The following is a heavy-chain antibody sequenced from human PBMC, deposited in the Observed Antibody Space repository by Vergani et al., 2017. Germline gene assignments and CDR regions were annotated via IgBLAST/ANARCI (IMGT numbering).Heavy chain of an antibody. CDR3: AREERSNTSPFVGD. CDR1: GFTFSNSA. CDR2: ISGHGDRT. Sequence: EVQLVESGGGLVKPGGSLRLSCAASGFTFSNSAMSWVRQTSGKGLGWVSAISGHGDRTYYADSVKGRFTISRDNSKNTVYLQMNSLKAEDRATYYCAREERSNTSPFVGDWGQGTLVTV. J-gene: IGHJ4*02. D-gene: IGHD2/OR15-2a*01. V-gene: IGHV3-23*04.